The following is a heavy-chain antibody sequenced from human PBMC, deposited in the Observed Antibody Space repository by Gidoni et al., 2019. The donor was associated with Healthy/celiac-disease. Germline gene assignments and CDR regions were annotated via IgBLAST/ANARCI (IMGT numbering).Heavy chain of an antibody. CDR3: ARELIVGADVYYYYGMDV. CDR1: GFTFSSYG. Sequence: QVQLVESGGGVVQPGRSLRLSCAASGFTFSSYGMHWVRQAPGKGLEWVAVIWYDGSNKYYADSVKGRFTISRDNSKNTLYLQMNSLRAEDTAVYYCARELIVGADVYYYYGMDVWGQGTTVTVSS. D-gene: IGHD1-26*01. V-gene: IGHV3-33*01. J-gene: IGHJ6*02. CDR2: IWYDGSNK.